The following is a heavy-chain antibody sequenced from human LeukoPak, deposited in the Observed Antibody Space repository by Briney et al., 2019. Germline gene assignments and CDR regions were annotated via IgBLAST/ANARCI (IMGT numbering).Heavy chain of an antibody. V-gene: IGHV4-4*07. CDR3: ARDRPGYCSSTSCYAILY. CDR2: SYTSGST. CDR1: GGSISSYY. J-gene: IGHJ4*02. D-gene: IGHD2-2*01. Sequence: SETLSLTCTVSGGSISSYYWSWIRQPAGKGLEWIGRSYTSGSTNYNPSLKRRVTMSVDTSKNQFSLKLSSVTAADTAVYYCARDRPGYCSSTSCYAILYWGQGTLVTVSS.